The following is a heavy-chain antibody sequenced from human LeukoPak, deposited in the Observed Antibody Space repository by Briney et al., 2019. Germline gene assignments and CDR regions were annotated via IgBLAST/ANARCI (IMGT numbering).Heavy chain of an antibody. V-gene: IGHV4-34*01. D-gene: IGHD2-15*01. CDR2: INHSGST. J-gene: IGHJ6*03. CDR1: GGSFSGYY. CDR3: ARVGSWGPIYCYYYMDV. Sequence: SETLSLTCAVYGGSFSGYYWSWIRQPPGKGLEWIGEINHSGSTNYNPSLKSRVTISVDTSKNQFSLKLSSVTAADTAVYYCARVGSWGPIYCYYYMDVWGKGTTVTVSS.